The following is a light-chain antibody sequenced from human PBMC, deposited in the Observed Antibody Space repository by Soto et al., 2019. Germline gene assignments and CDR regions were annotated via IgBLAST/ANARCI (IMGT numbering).Light chain of an antibody. Sequence: QSALTQPASVSGSPGQSIAISCTGTSSDVGGYNCVSWYQQHPGKAPKLMIFDVTNRPSGVSNRFSGSKSGNTASLTVSGLQAEDEADYYCSSYAGSNNLVFGGGTKLTVL. J-gene: IGLJ2*01. V-gene: IGLV2-8*01. CDR1: SSDVGGYNC. CDR3: SSYAGSNNLV. CDR2: DVT.